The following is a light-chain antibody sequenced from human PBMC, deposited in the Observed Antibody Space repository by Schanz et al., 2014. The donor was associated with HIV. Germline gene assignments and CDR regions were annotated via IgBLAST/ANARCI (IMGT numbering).Light chain of an antibody. CDR3: AAWDDSLSGV. CDR1: SSNIESNY. J-gene: IGLJ3*02. Sequence: QSVLTQPPSASGTPGQRVTISCSGSSSNIESNYVYWYQQLPGTAPKLLIYRNNQRPPGVPDRFSGSKSGTSASLAISGLRSEDEADYYCAAWDDSLSGVFGGGTKLTVL. CDR2: RNN. V-gene: IGLV1-47*01.